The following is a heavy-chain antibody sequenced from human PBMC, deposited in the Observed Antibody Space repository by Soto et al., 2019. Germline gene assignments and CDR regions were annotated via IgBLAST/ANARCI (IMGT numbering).Heavy chain of an antibody. CDR1: GFTFSSYA. Sequence: PGGSLRLSCAASGFTFSSYAMHLVRQSPGKGLEWVSSISSSSSYIYYADSVKGRFTISRDNAKNSLYLQMNSLRAEDTAVYYCARFAVEMATSLSYYYGMEVSGQGTTVTVSS. CDR2: ISSSSSYI. CDR3: ARFAVEMATSLSYYYGMEV. V-gene: IGHV3-21*01. J-gene: IGHJ6*01. D-gene: IGHD5-12*01.